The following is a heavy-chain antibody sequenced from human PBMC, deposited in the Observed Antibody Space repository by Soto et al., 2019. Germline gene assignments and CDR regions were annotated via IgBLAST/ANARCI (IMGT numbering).Heavy chain of an antibody. CDR1: GGSIRSYY. V-gene: IGHV4-59*01. J-gene: IGHJ6*03. Sequence: SETLSLTCTVSGGSIRSYYWTWIRQPPGKGLEWIGYIYYSGSTNYNPSLKSRVTISVDTSKNQFSLKLSSVTAADTAVYYCAKSTVTTEYYYYYYYMDVWGKGTTVTVSS. D-gene: IGHD4-17*01. CDR3: AKSTVTTEYYYYYYYMDV. CDR2: IYYSGST.